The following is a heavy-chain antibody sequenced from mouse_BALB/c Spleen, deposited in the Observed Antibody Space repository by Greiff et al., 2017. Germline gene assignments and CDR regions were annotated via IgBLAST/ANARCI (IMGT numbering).Heavy chain of an antibody. J-gene: IGHJ4*01. CDR3: AIGYDYAMDY. Sequence: EVQRVESGGGLVQPGGSLRLSCATSGFTFSDFYMEWVRQPPGKRLEWIAASRNKANDYTTEYSASVKGRFIVSRDTSQSILYLQMNALRAEDTAIYYCAIGYDYAMDYWGQGTSVTVSS. CDR2: SRNKANDYTT. CDR1: GFTFSDFY. D-gene: IGHD2-2*01. V-gene: IGHV7-1*02.